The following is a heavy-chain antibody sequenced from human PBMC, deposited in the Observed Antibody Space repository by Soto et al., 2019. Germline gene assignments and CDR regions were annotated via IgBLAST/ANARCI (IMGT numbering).Heavy chain of an antibody. V-gene: IGHV3-73*01. CDR1: GFTFSGSA. CDR3: TRPFYDFWSGSPETFDI. D-gene: IGHD3-3*01. CDR2: IRSKANSCAT. J-gene: IGHJ3*02. Sequence: GGSLRLSCAASGFTFSGSAMHWVRQDSGKGLEWVGRIRSKANSCATAYAASVKGRFTISRDDSKNTAYLQMNSLKTEDTAVYYCTRPFYDFWSGSPETFDIWGQGTMVTVSS.